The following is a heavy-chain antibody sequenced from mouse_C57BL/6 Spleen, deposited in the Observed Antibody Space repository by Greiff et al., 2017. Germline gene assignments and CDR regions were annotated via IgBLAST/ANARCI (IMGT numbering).Heavy chain of an antibody. J-gene: IGHJ3*01. CDR1: GYTFTSYW. Sequence: QVQLQQPGAELVMPGASVKLSCKASGYTFTSYWMHWVKQRPGQGLEWIGEIDPSDSYTNYNQKFKGKSTLTVDKSSSTAYMQLSSLTSDDSAVYYCARSYDYGGAWFAYWGQGTLVTVSA. D-gene: IGHD2-4*01. CDR3: ARSYDYGGAWFAY. V-gene: IGHV1-69*01. CDR2: IDPSDSYT.